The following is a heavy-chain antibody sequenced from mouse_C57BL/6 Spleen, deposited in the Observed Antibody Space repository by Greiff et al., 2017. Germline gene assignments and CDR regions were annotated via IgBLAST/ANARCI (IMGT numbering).Heavy chain of an antibody. D-gene: IGHD1-1*01. V-gene: IGHV5-4*01. Sequence: VQVVESGGGLVKPGGSLKLSCAASGFTFSSYAMSWVRQTPEKRLEWVATISDGGSYTYYPDNVKGRFTISRDNAKNNLYLQMSHLKSEDTAMYYCAREGLLRAWFAYWGQGTLVTVAA. J-gene: IGHJ3*01. CDR2: ISDGGSYT. CDR1: GFTFSSYA. CDR3: AREGLLRAWFAY.